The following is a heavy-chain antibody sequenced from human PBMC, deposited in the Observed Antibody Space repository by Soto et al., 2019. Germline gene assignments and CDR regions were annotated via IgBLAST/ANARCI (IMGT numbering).Heavy chain of an antibody. J-gene: IGHJ4*02. CDR2: IYYSGST. V-gene: IGHV4-39*01. CDR3: ARLGCSGGSCYIYFAY. D-gene: IGHD2-15*01. CDR1: GGSISSSSYY. Sequence: SETLSLTCTVSGGSISSSSYYWGWIRQPPGKGLEWIGSIYYSGSTYYNPSLKSRVTISVDTSKNQFSLKLSSVTAADTAVYYCARLGCSGGSCYIYFAYWGQG.